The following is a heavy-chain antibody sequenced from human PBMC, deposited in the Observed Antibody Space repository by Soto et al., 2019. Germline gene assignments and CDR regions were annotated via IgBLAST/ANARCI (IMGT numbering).Heavy chain of an antibody. J-gene: IGHJ4*02. Sequence: QVQLVQSGAEVKKPGSSVKVSCKASGGTFSSYTISWVRQAPGQGLEWMGRIITILGIANYAQKFQGRVTITADKSTSKDYMELRRLSSEDTAVYYCAREDRRYGVLGYCSGGSCYDKNTPNSGSDYWGQGTLVTVSS. D-gene: IGHD2-15*01. CDR1: GGTFSSYT. CDR3: AREDRRYGVLGYCSGGSCYDKNTPNSGSDY. V-gene: IGHV1-69*08. CDR2: IITILGIA.